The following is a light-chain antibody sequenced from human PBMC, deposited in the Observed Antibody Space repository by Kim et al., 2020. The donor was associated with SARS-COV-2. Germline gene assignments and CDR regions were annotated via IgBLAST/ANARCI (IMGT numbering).Light chain of an antibody. CDR2: GSF. CDR1: QSKGNL. CDR3: QQYDVYPHT. J-gene: IGKJ2*01. V-gene: IGKV1-5*03. Sequence: SASVGDRVTVTCRASQSKGNLLAWYQQKPGKAPKLLIYGSFNLESGVPSRFSGSVSGTEFTLTINSLQPDDFATYYCQQYDVYPHTFGQGTKLEI.